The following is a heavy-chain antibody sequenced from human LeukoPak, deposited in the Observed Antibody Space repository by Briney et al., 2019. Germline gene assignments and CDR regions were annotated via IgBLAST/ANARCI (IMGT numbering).Heavy chain of an antibody. J-gene: IGHJ4*02. D-gene: IGHD4-23*01. V-gene: IGHV3-15*01. CDR2: IKRKTDGGTT. CDR1: GFTLSHAW. Sequence: PGGSLRLSCAASGFTLSHAWMTWVRQAPGKGLEWVGRIKRKTDGGTTDYAAPVKGRFTISRDDSKNTLYLQMNNLQTEDTAVYYCTTRTDSSGILGYWGQGTLVTVSS. CDR3: TTRTDSSGILGY.